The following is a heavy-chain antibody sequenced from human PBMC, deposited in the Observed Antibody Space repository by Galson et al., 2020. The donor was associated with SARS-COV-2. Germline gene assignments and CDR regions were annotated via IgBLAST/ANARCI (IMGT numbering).Heavy chain of an antibody. J-gene: IGHJ5*02. D-gene: IGHD6-19*01. V-gene: IGHV4-59*01. CDR1: GVSISRSY. CDR2: FYHRGST. Sequence: PETLSLTCTVSGVSISRSYWSCIRQPPGKGLEWIGHFYHRGSTNYNPSRKSRVTPSVDTSKNQFSLKLSSVTAADTAVYYCARGYSSGWYGRNWFDPWGQGTLVTVAS. CDR3: ARGYSSGWYGRNWFDP.